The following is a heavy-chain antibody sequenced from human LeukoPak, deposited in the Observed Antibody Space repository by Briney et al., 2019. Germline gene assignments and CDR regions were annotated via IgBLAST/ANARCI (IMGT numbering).Heavy chain of an antibody. CDR3: ARARPVTTSDY. CDR1: GYTFTGYY. CDR2: INPNSGGT. Sequence: ASVRVSCKASGYTFTGYYIHWVRQAPGQGLEWMGRINPNSGGTNYAQKFQGRVTMTRDTSISTAYMELSRLRSDDTAVYYCARARPVTTSDYWGQGTLVTVSS. J-gene: IGHJ4*02. D-gene: IGHD4-11*01. V-gene: IGHV1-2*06.